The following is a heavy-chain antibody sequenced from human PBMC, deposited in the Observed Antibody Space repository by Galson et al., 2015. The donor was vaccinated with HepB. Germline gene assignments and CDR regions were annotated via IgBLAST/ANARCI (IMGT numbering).Heavy chain of an antibody. CDR2: IYYSGST. CDR1: GGSISSSSYY. J-gene: IGHJ6*02. V-gene: IGHV4-39*01. CDR3: ARHPRRYGMDV. Sequence: ETLSLTCTVSGGSISSSSYYWGWIRQPPGKGLEWIGSIYYSGSTYYNPSLKSRVTISVDTSKNQFSLKLSSVTAADTAVYYCARHPRRYGMDVWGQGTTVTVSS.